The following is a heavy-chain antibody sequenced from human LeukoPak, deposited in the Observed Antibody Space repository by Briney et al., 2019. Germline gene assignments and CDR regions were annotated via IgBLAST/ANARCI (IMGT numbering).Heavy chain of an antibody. J-gene: IGHJ4*02. D-gene: IGHD3-22*01. CDR3: ARGILRDYYDSSGFYHRGGVGY. CDR2: ISDVGST. CDR1: GVSISSYY. Sequence: SETLSLTCTVSGVSISSYYWSWIRQPPGKGLEWIGYISDVGSTDYNPSLKSRVTISVDTSKNQFSLKLSSVTAADTAVYFCARGILRDYYDSSGFYHRGGVGYWGQGTLVTVSS. V-gene: IGHV4-59*08.